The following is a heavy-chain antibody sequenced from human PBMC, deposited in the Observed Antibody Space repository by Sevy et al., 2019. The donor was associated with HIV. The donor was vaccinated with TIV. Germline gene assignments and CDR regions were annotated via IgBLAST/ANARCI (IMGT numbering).Heavy chain of an antibody. CDR2: ISYDGSNK. Sequence: GGSLRLSCAASGFTFSSYAIHWVRQAPGKGLEWVAFISYDGSNKYYADSVKGRFTIARDNSRKTLSLQMNSLSAEDTAVHYCARDQHDYAGNLRTGWFDPWGQGTLVTVSS. D-gene: IGHD4-17*01. CDR3: ARDQHDYAGNLRTGWFDP. CDR1: GFTFSSYA. V-gene: IGHV3-30-3*01. J-gene: IGHJ5*02.